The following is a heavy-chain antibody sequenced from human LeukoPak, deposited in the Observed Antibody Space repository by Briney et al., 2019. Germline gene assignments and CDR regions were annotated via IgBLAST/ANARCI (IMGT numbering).Heavy chain of an antibody. V-gene: IGHV3-30*02. CDR1: GFTFSTYG. Sequence: GGSLRLSSEASGFTFSTYGMHWVRQAPGKGLEWVAFIRSDGTEKYYVDSVKGRFTISRDNSKNTLYLQMNSLRPEDTALYFCAKDGDTGGYSYFDYWGQGTLVTVSS. J-gene: IGHJ4*02. D-gene: IGHD3-22*01. CDR2: IRSDGTEK. CDR3: AKDGDTGGYSYFDY.